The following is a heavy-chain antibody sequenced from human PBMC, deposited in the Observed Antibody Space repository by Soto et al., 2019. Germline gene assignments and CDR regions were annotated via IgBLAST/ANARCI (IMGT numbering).Heavy chain of an antibody. J-gene: IGHJ4*02. V-gene: IGHV3-30-3*01. CDR3: AREDSDIVVVPAAISGYFDY. Sequence: GGSLRLSCAASGFTFSSYAMHWVRQAPGKGLEWVAVISYDGSNKYYADSVKGRFTISRDNSKNTLYLQMNSLRAEDTAVYYCAREDSDIVVVPAAISGYFDYWGQGTLVTVSS. D-gene: IGHD2-2*02. CDR1: GFTFSSYA. CDR2: ISYDGSNK.